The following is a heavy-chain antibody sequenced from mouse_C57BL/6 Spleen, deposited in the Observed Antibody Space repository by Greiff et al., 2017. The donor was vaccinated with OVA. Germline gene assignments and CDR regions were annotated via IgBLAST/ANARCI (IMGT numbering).Heavy chain of an antibody. J-gene: IGHJ4*01. CDR3: TRSSGKDYAMDY. CDR2: IDPETGGT. Sequence: QVQLQQSGAELVRPGASVTLSCKASGYTFTDYEMHWVKQTPVHGLEWIGAIDPETGGTAYNQKFKGKAILTADKSSSTAYMELRSLTSEDSAVYYCTRSSGKDYAMDYWGQGTSVTVSS. V-gene: IGHV1-15*01. D-gene: IGHD4-1*01. CDR1: GYTFTDYE.